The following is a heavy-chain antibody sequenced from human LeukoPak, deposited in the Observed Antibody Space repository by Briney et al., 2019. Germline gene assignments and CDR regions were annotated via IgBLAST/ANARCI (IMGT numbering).Heavy chain of an antibody. CDR2: ISSSSSGSTI. D-gene: IGHD3-10*01. CDR3: ARTPYGMGSDY. CDR1: GFTFDDYG. J-gene: IGHJ4*02. Sequence: GGSLRLSCAASGFTFDDYGMSWVRQAPGKGLEWISYISSSSSGSTIYYADSVKGRFTISRDNAKNSLYLQMNSLRAEDTAVYYCARTPYGMGSDYWGQGTLVTVSS. V-gene: IGHV3-48*03.